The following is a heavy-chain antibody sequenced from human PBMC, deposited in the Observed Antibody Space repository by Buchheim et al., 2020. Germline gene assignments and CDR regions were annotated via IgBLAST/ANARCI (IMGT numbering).Heavy chain of an antibody. CDR2: IWYDGSNT. V-gene: IGHV3-33*01. CDR1: GFTFSSYG. CDR3: ARDGGRDGYNYNWYFDL. Sequence: QVQLVESGGGVVQPGRSLRLSCAASGFTFSSYGMHWVRQAPGKGLEWVAVIWYDGSNTYYADSVKGRFTISRDNSKNTLYLQMNSLRAEDTAVYYCARDGGRDGYNYNWYFDLWGRGTL. J-gene: IGHJ2*01. D-gene: IGHD5-24*01.